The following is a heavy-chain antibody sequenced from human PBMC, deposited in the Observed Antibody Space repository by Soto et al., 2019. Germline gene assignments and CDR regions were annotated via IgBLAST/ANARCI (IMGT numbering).Heavy chain of an antibody. CDR2: IYHTGNT. CDR1: AGSIISSHW. D-gene: IGHD6-13*01. V-gene: IGHV4-4*02. CDR3: ARARAYSSRQLHEYYLDS. J-gene: IGHJ4*02. Sequence: PSETLSLTCAVSAGSIISSHWWSWVRQPPGKGLEWIGEIYHTGNTNYNPSLKSRVIISVDKSKNQFSLKLTSVTAADTALYFCARARAYSSRQLHEYYLDSWGQGTLVTVSS.